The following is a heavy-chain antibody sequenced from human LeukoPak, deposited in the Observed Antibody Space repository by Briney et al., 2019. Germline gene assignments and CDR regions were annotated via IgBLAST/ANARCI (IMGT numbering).Heavy chain of an antibody. D-gene: IGHD2/OR15-2a*01. Sequence: GGSLRLSCAASGFTFISYGMSWGHQAPGKGLEWVSAIRGSGGSTYYADSVKGRFTISRDNSKNTLYLQMNSLRAEDTALYYCARDAFHYYYYMDVWGKGTTVTVSS. V-gene: IGHV3-23*01. CDR1: GFTFISYG. CDR2: IRGSGGST. CDR3: ARDAFHYYYYMDV. J-gene: IGHJ6*03.